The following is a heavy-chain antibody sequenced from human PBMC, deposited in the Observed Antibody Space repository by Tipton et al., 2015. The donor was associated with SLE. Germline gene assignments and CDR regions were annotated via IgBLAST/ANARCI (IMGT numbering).Heavy chain of an antibody. CDR1: GGSIRSHH. Sequence: GLVKPSETLSLTCSVSGGSIRSHHWSWIRQPPGKGLEWIGYIYYSGSTNYNPSLKSRVTISEDTSKNQFSLKLSSVTAADTAVYYCARDRSLGYSGSLDPITYYYGMDVWGQGTTVTVSS. CDR3: ARDRSLGYSGSLDPITYYYGMDV. V-gene: IGHV4-59*11. CDR2: IYYSGST. D-gene: IGHD5-12*01. J-gene: IGHJ6*02.